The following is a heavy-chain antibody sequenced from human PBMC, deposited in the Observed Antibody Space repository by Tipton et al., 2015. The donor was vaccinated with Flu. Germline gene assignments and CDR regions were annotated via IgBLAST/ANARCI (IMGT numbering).Heavy chain of an antibody. J-gene: IGHJ3*02. CDR2: IIPILGIA. D-gene: IGHD5-18*01. CDR1: GGTFSSYA. CDR3: ARDLKVDTAMVNAFDI. Sequence: QMQLVQSGAEVKKPGSSVKVSCKASGGTFSSYAISWVRRAPGQGLEWMGRIIPILGIANYAQKFQGRVTITADKSTSTAYMELSSLRSEDTAVYYCARDLKVDTAMVNAFDIWGQGTMVTVSS. V-gene: IGHV1-69*09.